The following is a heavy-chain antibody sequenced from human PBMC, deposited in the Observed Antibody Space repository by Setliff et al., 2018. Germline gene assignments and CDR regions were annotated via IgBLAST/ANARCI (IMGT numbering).Heavy chain of an antibody. J-gene: IGHJ4*02. D-gene: IGHD6-19*01. CDR2: IYYSGST. V-gene: IGHV4-59*08. Sequence: SETLSLTCTVSGGSISSYYWSWIRQPPGKGLEWIGYIYYSGSTNYNPSLKSRVTISVDTSKNQFSLNLNSVTAADTAVYYCARVGVTSGWAYWGLGTLVTVS. CDR1: GGSISSYY. CDR3: ARVGVTSGWAY.